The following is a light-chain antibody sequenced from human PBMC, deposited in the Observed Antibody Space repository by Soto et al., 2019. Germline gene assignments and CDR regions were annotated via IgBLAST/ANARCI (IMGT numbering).Light chain of an antibody. CDR3: QQYNSYSRT. J-gene: IGKJ1*01. V-gene: IGKV1-5*03. CDR1: QSISSW. CDR2: KAS. Sequence: EIQLTESPSTLAASVGVRFTITGRASQSISSWLAWYQQEQGKXPKXXIYKASSLESGVPSRFSGSGSGTELTLTISSLQPDDFETYYCQQYNSYSRTFGQGTKVDIK.